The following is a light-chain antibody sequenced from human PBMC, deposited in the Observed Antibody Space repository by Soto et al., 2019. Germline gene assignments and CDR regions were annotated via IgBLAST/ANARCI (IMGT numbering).Light chain of an antibody. V-gene: IGKV3-11*01. Sequence: EIVWTQSPATLSLSPGERATLSCRASQSVSSYLAWYQQKPGQAPRLLIYDASNRATGIPARFSGSGSGTDFTLTISSLEPEDFAVYYCQQRSNWPPWTFGQGTKVEIQ. J-gene: IGKJ1*01. CDR2: DAS. CDR1: QSVSSY. CDR3: QQRSNWPPWT.